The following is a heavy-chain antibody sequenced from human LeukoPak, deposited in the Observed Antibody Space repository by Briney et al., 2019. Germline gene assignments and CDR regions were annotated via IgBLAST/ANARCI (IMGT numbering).Heavy chain of an antibody. CDR3: ARGEISYDYVWGSYRLKYFDY. J-gene: IGHJ4*02. CDR1: GGSISSYY. CDR2: IYYSGST. D-gene: IGHD3-16*02. Sequence: SETLSLTCTVSGGSISSYYWSWIRQPPGKGLEWIGYIYYSGSTNYNPSLKSRVTISVDTSKNQFSLKLSSVTAADTAVYYCARGEISYDYVWGSYRLKYFDYWGQGTLVTVSS. V-gene: IGHV4-59*01.